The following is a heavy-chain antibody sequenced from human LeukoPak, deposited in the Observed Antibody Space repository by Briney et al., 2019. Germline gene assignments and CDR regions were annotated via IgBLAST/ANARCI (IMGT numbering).Heavy chain of an antibody. J-gene: IGHJ3*02. CDR3: QRPVLGENDAFDI. CDR1: VFSLSTSGMF. CDR2: IDGHDDK. V-gene: IGHV2-70*11. D-gene: IGHD2-8*01. Sequence: GPVMLKSTQTLTRASTCGVFSLSTSGMFVSRIREPPGEALEWPARIDGHDDKYYSTSLKARITISKDASKNQVVLTLTNTDPVAPAAYSRQRPVLGENDAFDIWGQGTMVTVSS.